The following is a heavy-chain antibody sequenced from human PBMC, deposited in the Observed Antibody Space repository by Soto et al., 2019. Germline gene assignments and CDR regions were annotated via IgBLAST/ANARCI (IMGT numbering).Heavy chain of an antibody. CDR3: VKDPYGGNPT. CDR2: LSGGGGTT. J-gene: IGHJ5*02. D-gene: IGHD2-15*01. Sequence: EVQLLVSGGGLVQPGGSLRLSCEASGFTLTSNAMTWVRQALGKGLDWVSTLSGGGGTTYYADSVKGRFTISRDNSKNTLYLQMNSLRAEDTAVYYCVKDPYGGNPTWGQGTLVTVSS. CDR1: GFTLTSNA. V-gene: IGHV3-23*01.